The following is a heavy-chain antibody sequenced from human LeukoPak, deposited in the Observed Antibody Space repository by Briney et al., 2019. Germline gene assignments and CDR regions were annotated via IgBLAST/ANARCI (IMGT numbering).Heavy chain of an antibody. J-gene: IGHJ6*03. CDR2: INPKSGGT. CDR3: ARAAVASYYYYYYMDV. D-gene: IGHD6-19*01. Sequence: ASVKVSCKASGDTFTGYYMHWVRQAPGEGLEYMGWINPKSGGTKYAQKFQGRVTMTTDTSTRTAYMELRSLRPDDTAVYYCARAAVASYYYYYYMDVWGKGTTVTVSS. V-gene: IGHV1-2*02. CDR1: GDTFTGYY.